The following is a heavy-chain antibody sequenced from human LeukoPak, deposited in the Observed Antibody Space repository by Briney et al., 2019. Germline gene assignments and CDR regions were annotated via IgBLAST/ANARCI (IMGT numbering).Heavy chain of an antibody. V-gene: IGHV4-4*09. CDR3: ARHSSSARGWFDP. D-gene: IGHD6-6*01. J-gene: IGHJ5*02. CDR1: GGSFSGYY. Sequence: SETLSLTCAVYGGSFSGYYWSWIRQPPGKGPDWIGYIYSSGSTNCNPSLKSRVAISVDTSKNQFSLKLSSVTAADTAVYYCARHSSSARGWFDPWGQGTLVTVSS. CDR2: IYSSGST.